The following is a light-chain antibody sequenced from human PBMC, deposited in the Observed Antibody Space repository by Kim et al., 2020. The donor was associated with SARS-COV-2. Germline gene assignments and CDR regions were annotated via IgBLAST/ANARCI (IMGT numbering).Light chain of an antibody. CDR3: QSYDSNTRV. J-gene: IGLJ3*02. CDR2: EDN. V-gene: IGLV6-57*03. Sequence: NFMLTQPHSVSESPGKTVTISCTRSSGSIASNYVQWYQQRPGSAPTSVIYEDNQRASGVPDRFSGSIDSSSNSASLTISGLKTEDEADYYRQSYDSNTRVFGGGTQLTVL. CDR1: SGSIASNY.